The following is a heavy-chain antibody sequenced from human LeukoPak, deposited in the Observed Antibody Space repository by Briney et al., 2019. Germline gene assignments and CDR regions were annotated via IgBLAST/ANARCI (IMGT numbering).Heavy chain of an antibody. CDR2: IKEDGNEK. CDR3: ARGGSGSS. V-gene: IGHV3-7*04. CDR1: RFMFSSSW. Sequence: GGSLRLSCAASRFMFSSSWMNWVRQAPGKGLEWLATIKEDGNEKYYVDSVKGRFTISRDNAKNSLFLLMTTLRVEDTAVYYCARGGSGSSWGQGTLVIVSS. J-gene: IGHJ5*02. D-gene: IGHD3-10*01.